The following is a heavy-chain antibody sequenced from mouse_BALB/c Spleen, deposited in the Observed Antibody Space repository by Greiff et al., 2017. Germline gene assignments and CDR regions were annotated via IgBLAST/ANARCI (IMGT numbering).Heavy chain of an antibody. D-gene: IGHD1-1*01. Sequence: QLQESGTVLARPGASVKMSCKASGYTFTSYVMHWVKQKPGQGLEWIGYINPYNDGTKYNEKFKGKATLTSDKSSSTAYMELSSLTSEDSAVYYCATTVVPWYFDVWGAGTTVTVSS. V-gene: IGHV1-14*01. CDR2: INPYNDGT. CDR3: ATTVVPWYFDV. J-gene: IGHJ1*01. CDR1: GYTFTSYV.